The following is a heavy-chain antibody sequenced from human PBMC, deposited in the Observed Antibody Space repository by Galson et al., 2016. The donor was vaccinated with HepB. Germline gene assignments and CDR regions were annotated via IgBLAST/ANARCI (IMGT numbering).Heavy chain of an antibody. Sequence: SLRLSCAASGFTFSNYAMNWVRQAPGKGLEWVSAISGRGGSTFYAESVKGRFTISRDNSRNTLYLQMNSLRAEDTAVYYCARWDRGYSFVEEAFDIWGQGTLVTVSS. CDR3: ARWDRGYSFVEEAFDI. J-gene: IGHJ3*02. CDR1: GFTFSNYA. V-gene: IGHV3-23*01. CDR2: ISGRGGST. D-gene: IGHD5-18*01.